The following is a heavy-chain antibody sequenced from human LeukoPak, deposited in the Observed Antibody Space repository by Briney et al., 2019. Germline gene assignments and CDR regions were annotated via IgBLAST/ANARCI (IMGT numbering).Heavy chain of an antibody. CDR3: ASRDPRIAAVGYDAFDI. Sequence: ASVNVSCKVSGYTLTELSMHSVRQAPGKGLEWMGGFDPEDGETIYAQKFQGRVTMTEDTSTDTAYMELSSLRSEDTAVYYCASRDPRIAAVGYDAFDIWGQGTMVTVSS. D-gene: IGHD6-13*01. CDR1: GYTLTELS. CDR2: FDPEDGET. J-gene: IGHJ3*02. V-gene: IGHV1-24*01.